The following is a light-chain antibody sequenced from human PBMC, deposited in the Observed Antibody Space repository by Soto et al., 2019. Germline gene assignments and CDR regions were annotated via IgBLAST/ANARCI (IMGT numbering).Light chain of an antibody. CDR1: QSISSW. Sequence: DIQMTQSPSTLSASLGDRVTITCRASQSISSWLAWYQQKPGKAPKLLIYKASSLESGVPSRFSGSGSETEFTLTISSLQPDDFSTYYCQQYKHYPLTFGGGSKVEIK. V-gene: IGKV1-5*03. CDR3: QQYKHYPLT. CDR2: KAS. J-gene: IGKJ4*01.